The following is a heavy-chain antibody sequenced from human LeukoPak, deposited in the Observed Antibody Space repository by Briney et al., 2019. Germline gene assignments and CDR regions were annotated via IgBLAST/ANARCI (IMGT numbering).Heavy chain of an antibody. D-gene: IGHD2-2*01. CDR2: TYYRSKWYN. V-gene: IGHV6-1*01. J-gene: IGHJ2*01. Sequence: SQTLSLTCALSGDSVSSNSAAWNWIRQSPSRGLEWLGRTYYRSKWYNDYAVSLKGRITINPDTSKNQFSLQLNSVTPEDTAVYYCARAPSWGYYYFDLWGRGTLVTVSS. CDR3: ARAPSWGYYYFDL. CDR1: GDSVSSNSAA.